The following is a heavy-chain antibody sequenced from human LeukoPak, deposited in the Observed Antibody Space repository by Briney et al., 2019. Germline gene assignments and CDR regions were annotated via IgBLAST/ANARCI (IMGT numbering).Heavy chain of an antibody. CDR1: GGTFSSYT. CDR2: IIPILGLA. V-gene: IGHV1-69*02. D-gene: IGHD5-24*01. CDR3: ARGRDGYNFWYDY. J-gene: IGHJ4*02. Sequence: SVKVSSKASGGTFSSYTISWVRQAPGQGLEWMGRIIPILGLANYAQKFQGRVTITADKSPSTAYMELSSLRSEDTAVYYCARGRDGYNFWYDYWGQGTLVTVSS.